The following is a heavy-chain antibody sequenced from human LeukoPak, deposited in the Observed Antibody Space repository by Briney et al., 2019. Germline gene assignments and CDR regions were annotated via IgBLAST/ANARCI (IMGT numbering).Heavy chain of an antibody. CDR2: IIPIFATA. CDR1: GGTFSSYA. D-gene: IGHD3-22*01. J-gene: IGHJ5*02. CDR3: ASSNYYDSSGRPNWFDP. V-gene: IGHV1-69*06. Sequence: SVTVSCQASGGTFSSYAFSWVRQAPGQGLEWMGGIIPIFATADYAQKFQGRVTITADTSTSTAYMELSSLRSEDTAVYYCASSNYYDSSGRPNWFDPWGQGTLVTVSS.